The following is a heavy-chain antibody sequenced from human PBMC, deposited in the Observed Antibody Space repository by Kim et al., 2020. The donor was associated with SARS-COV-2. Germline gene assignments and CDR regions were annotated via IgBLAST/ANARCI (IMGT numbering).Heavy chain of an antibody. CDR2: ISSNGGSS. CDR3: RAFGVVINY. CDR1: GFTFSNYA. Sequence: GGSLRLSCSASGFTFSNYAMHWVRQAPGKGLEYVSSISSNGGSSFYADAVRVRFTISRDNSKNTLYLQMSSLRAEDTAVYYCRAFGVVINYWGQGTLVTVSS. V-gene: IGHV3-64D*09. D-gene: IGHD3-3*01. J-gene: IGHJ4*02.